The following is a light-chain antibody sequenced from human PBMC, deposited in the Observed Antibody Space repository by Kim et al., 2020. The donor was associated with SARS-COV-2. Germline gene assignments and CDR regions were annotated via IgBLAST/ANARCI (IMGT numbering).Light chain of an antibody. Sequence: DIVMTQSPLSLPVTPGEPASISCRSSQSLLQSNGYNYVDWYLQKPGLSPQLLIYVGTYRASGVPDRFSGSGSGTDFTLKISRVEAEDVGIYYCIQALQTPYTFGQGTKLEIK. CDR1: QSLLQSNGYNY. J-gene: IGKJ2*01. V-gene: IGKV2-28*01. CDR3: IQALQTPYT. CDR2: VGT.